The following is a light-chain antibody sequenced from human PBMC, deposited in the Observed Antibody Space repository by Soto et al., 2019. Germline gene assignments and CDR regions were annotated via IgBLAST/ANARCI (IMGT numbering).Light chain of an antibody. V-gene: IGKV3-11*01. J-gene: IGKJ3*01. CDR2: DAY. CDR3: QQRDNWPPFT. Sequence: LSCWASQSVGSFLAWYQHKPGQAPRLLIYDAYKRATGIPARFSGSGSGTDFTLTISSLEPEDFAVYYCQQRDNWPPFTFGPGTRVDI. CDR1: QSVGSF.